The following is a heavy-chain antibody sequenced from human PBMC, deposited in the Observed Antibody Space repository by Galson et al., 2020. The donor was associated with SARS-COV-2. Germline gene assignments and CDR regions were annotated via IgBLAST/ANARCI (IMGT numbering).Heavy chain of an antibody. Sequence: SETLSLTCAVYGGSFSGYYWSWIRQPPGKGLEWIGEINHSGSTHYNPSLKSRVTISVDTSKNQFSLKLSSVTAADTAVYYCARKRRWWLREPPGQYDSCGFWGQGTMVT. CDR2: INHSGST. V-gene: IGHV4-34*01. J-gene: IGHJ3*01. CDR3: ARKRRWWLREPPGQYDSCGF. CDR1: GGSFSGYY. D-gene: IGHD5-12*01.